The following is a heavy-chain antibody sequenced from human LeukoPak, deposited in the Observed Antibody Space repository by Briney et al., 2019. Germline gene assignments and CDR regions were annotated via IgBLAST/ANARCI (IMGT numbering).Heavy chain of an antibody. CDR1: GFTFSSYA. Sequence: SGGSLRLSCAASGFTFSSYAMSWVRQAPGEGLEWVSAISGSGGSTYYADSVKGRFTISRDNSKNTLYLQMNSLRAEDTAVYYCAKDRILEWLAFDYWGQGTLVTVSS. CDR2: ISGSGGST. V-gene: IGHV3-23*01. J-gene: IGHJ4*02. D-gene: IGHD3-3*01. CDR3: AKDRILEWLAFDY.